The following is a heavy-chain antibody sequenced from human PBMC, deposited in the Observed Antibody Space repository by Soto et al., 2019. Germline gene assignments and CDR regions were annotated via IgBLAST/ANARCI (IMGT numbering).Heavy chain of an antibody. CDR1: GFTFSSYA. J-gene: IGHJ4*02. D-gene: IGHD1-26*01. CDR2: ISGSGGST. CDR3: AKLEGSPGNPATDY. Sequence: GGSLRLSCAASGFTFSSYAMSWVRQAPGKGLEWVSAISGSGGSTYYADSVKGRFTISRDNSKNTLYLQMNSLRAEDTAVYYCAKLEGSPGNPATDYGGKGPLSTVSS. V-gene: IGHV3-23*01.